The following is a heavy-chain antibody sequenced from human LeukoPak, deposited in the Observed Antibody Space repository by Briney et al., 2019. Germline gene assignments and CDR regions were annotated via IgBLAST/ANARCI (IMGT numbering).Heavy chain of an antibody. CDR3: AKAGVPAAIDHDAFDI. V-gene: IGHV3-9*01. J-gene: IGHJ3*02. Sequence: PGRSLRLPCAASGFTFDDYAMHWVRQAPGKGLEWVSGISWNSGSIGYADSVKGRFTISRDNAKNSLYLQMNSLRAEDTALYYCAKAGVPAAIDHDAFDIWGQGTMVTVSS. D-gene: IGHD2-2*01. CDR1: GFTFDDYA. CDR2: ISWNSGSI.